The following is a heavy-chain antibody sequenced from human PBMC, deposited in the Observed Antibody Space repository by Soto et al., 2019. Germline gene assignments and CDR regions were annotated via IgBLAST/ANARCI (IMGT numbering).Heavy chain of an antibody. V-gene: IGHV1-18*01. J-gene: IGHJ4*02. Sequence: ASVKVSCKASGGTFSSYTISWVRQAPGQGFEWLGWISAYNGNTNYAQKLQGRVTMTTDTSTSTAYMELRSLRSDDTAVYYCARFMTYYYDSSGYYASDWGQGTLVTVSS. CDR3: ARFMTYYYDSSGYYASD. CDR1: GGTFSSYT. D-gene: IGHD3-22*01. CDR2: ISAYNGNT.